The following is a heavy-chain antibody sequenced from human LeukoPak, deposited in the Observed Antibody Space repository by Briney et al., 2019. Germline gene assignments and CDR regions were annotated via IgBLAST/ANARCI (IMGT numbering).Heavy chain of an antibody. Sequence: SETLSLTCAVYGGSFSGYYWSWIRQPPGKGLEWIGSIYYSGSTCYNPSLKSRVTISVDTSKNQFSLKLSSVTAADTAVYYCARVYGSGSYYNGYYYYYMDVWGKGTTVTISS. CDR3: ARVYGSGSYYNGYYYYYMDV. D-gene: IGHD3-10*01. J-gene: IGHJ6*03. V-gene: IGHV4-34*01. CDR1: GGSFSGYY. CDR2: IYYSGST.